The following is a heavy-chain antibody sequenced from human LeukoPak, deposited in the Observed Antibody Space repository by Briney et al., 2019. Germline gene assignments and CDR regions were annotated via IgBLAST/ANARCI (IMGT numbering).Heavy chain of an antibody. D-gene: IGHD3-22*01. CDR3: ATDSGTYDSSGYYLYYMDV. V-gene: IGHV1-69-2*01. CDR1: GYTFTDYY. CDR2: VDPEDGET. Sequence: ASVTVSFTASGYTFTDYYMHWVQQAPGKGLEWMGRVDPEDGETIYAEKFQGRVTITADTSTDTAYMELSSLRSEDTAVYYCATDSGTYDSSGYYLYYMDVWGKGTTVTVSS. J-gene: IGHJ6*03.